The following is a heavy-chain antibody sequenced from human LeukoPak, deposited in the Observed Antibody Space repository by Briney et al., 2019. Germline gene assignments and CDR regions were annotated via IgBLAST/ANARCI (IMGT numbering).Heavy chain of an antibody. V-gene: IGHV4-59*11. CDR1: GGSISSHY. Sequence: SETLSLTCTVSGGSISSHYWSWIRQPPGKGLEWIGYIYYSGSTNYNPSLKSRGTISVDTSKNQFSLKLSSVTAAETAVYYCARGREFDWLPFDYWGQGTLVTVSS. D-gene: IGHD3-9*01. J-gene: IGHJ4*02. CDR3: ARGREFDWLPFDY. CDR2: IYYSGST.